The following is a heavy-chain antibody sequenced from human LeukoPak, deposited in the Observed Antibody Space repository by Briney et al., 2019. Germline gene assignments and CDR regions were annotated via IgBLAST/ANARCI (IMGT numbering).Heavy chain of an antibody. CDR2: FHYSGST. CDR1: GGSISSSSHY. D-gene: IGHD3-22*01. V-gene: IGHV4-39*01. Sequence: KPSETLSLTCTVSGGSISSSSHYRGWIRQPPGKGLEWIGSFHYSGSTYYNPSLKSRVAISVDTSKNQFSLRLSSVTAADTAVYYCARHIADEYDYYDSSDYVLLGYFVYWGQGTLVTVSS. CDR3: ARHIADEYDYYDSSDYVLLGYFVY. J-gene: IGHJ4*02.